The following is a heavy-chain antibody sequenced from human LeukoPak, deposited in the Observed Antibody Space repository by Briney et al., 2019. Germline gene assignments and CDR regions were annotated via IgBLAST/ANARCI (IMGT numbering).Heavy chain of an antibody. CDR3: ARDGVVATDYFDY. CDR1: GFIFSRYG. D-gene: IGHD5-12*01. J-gene: IGHJ4*02. Sequence: PGRSLRLSCAASGFIFSRYGMHWVRQAPGKGLEWVALISYDGSNKEYADSVKGRFTISRDNAKNSLYLQMNSLRAEDTAVYYCARDGVVATDYFDYWGQGTLVTVSS. CDR2: ISYDGSNK. V-gene: IGHV3-30*03.